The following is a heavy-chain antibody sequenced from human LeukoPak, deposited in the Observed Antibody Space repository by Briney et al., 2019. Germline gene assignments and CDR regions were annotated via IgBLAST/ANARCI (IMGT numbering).Heavy chain of an antibody. CDR3: ARALNCSSTSCYDEGFDY. CDR2: IWYDGSNK. J-gene: IGHJ4*02. CDR1: GFTFDDA. Sequence: GRSLRLSCAASGFTFDDAMHWVRQAPGKGLEWVAVIWYDGSNKYYADSVKGRFTISRDNSKNTLYLQMNSLRAEDTAVYYCARALNCSSTSCYDEGFDYWGQGTLVTVSS. D-gene: IGHD2-2*01. V-gene: IGHV3-33*08.